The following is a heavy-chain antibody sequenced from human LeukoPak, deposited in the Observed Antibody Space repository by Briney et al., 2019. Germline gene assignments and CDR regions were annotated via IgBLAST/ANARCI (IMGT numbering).Heavy chain of an antibody. V-gene: IGHV1-8*01. CDR2: MNPNSGNT. Sequence: ASVTVSCTASGYTFTSYDINWVRQAPGQGLEWMGWMNPNSGNTGYAQKFQGRVTMTRNTSISTAYMELSSLRSEDTAVYYCARGPPVAAAASSNWFDPWGQGTLVTVSS. CDR1: GYTFTSYD. CDR3: ARGPPVAAAASSNWFDP. D-gene: IGHD6-13*01. J-gene: IGHJ5*02.